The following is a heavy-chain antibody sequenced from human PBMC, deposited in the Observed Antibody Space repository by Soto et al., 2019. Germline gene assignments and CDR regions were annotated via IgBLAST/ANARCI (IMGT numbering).Heavy chain of an antibody. CDR3: TRGGQTGMATNRKIVSVDD. J-gene: IGHJ4*02. Sequence: SETLSLTCTVSGGSISSYYWSWIRQPPGKGLEWIGYIYYSGSTNYNPSLKSRVTISVDTSKNQFSLKLSSVTAADTAVYYCTRGGQTGMATNRKIVSVDDWGQGTLVTVSS. CDR2: IYYSGST. V-gene: IGHV4-59*01. D-gene: IGHD5-12*01. CDR1: GGSISSYY.